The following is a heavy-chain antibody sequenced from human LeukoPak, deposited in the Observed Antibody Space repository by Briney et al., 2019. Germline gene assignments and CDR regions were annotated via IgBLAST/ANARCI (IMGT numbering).Heavy chain of an antibody. D-gene: IGHD3-16*01. CDR3: ARWGGPHPYYVDY. Sequence: GGSLRLSCAASGFTFSDYYMSWIRQAPGKGLEWVSYISSSGSTIYYADSVKGRFTNSRDNAKNSLFLQLKSLRAEDTAVYYFARWGGPHPYYVDYCGQGTLVTVSS. J-gene: IGHJ4*02. CDR1: GFTFSDYY. CDR2: ISSSGSTI. V-gene: IGHV3-11*04.